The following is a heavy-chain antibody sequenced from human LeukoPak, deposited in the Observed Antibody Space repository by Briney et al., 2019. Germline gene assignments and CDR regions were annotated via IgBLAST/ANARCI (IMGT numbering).Heavy chain of an antibody. J-gene: IGHJ4*02. CDR2: IWYDGSNK. CDR3: ARPGDYGDYAFLSYFDY. CDR1: GFTFSSYG. D-gene: IGHD4-17*01. V-gene: IGHV3-33*03. Sequence: GGSLRLSCAASGFTFSSYGMHWVRQAPGKGLEWVAVIWYDGSNKYYADSVKGRFTISRDNSENTLYLQMNSLRAEDTAVYYCARPGDYGDYAFLSYFDYWGQGTLVTVSS.